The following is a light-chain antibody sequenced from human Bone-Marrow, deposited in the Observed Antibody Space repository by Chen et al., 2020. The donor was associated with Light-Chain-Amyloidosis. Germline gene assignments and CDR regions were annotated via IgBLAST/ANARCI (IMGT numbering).Light chain of an antibody. J-gene: IGLJ1*01. Sequence: QSALTQPASVSASPGQSIPISCTGTSSDVGGDNHVSWYQQHPDKAPKLMIYEVTNRPSWVPDRFSGSKSDNTASLTISGLQTEDEADYFCSSYTITNTLVFGSGTRVTVL. CDR1: SSDVGGDNH. CDR3: SSYTITNTLV. V-gene: IGLV2-14*01. CDR2: EVT.